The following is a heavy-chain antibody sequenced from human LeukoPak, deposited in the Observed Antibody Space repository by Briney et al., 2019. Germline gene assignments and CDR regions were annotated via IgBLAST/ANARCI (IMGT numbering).Heavy chain of an antibody. J-gene: IGHJ4*02. D-gene: IGHD3-9*01. CDR1: GYTFTSYG. Sequence: ASVTVSCKASGYTFTSYGISWVRQAPGQGLEWMGWISAYNGNTNYAQKLQGRVTMTTDTSTSTAYMELRSLRSDDTAVYYCARVGGILTGYYPFDYWGQGTLVTVSS. CDR2: ISAYNGNT. CDR3: ARVGGILTGYYPFDY. V-gene: IGHV1-18*01.